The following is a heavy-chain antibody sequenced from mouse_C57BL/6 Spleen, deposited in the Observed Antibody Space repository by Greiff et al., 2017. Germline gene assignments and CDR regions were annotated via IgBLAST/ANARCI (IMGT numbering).Heavy chain of an antibody. CDR3: ARQNYDYVLYYFDY. D-gene: IGHD2-4*01. V-gene: IGHV5-17*01. CDR2: ISSGSSTI. J-gene: IGHJ2*01. Sequence: EVKLVESGGGLVKPGGSLKLSCAASGFTFSDYGMHWVRQAPEKGLEWVAYISSGSSTIYYADTVKGRFTISRDNAKNTLFLQMTSLRSEDTAMYYCARQNYDYVLYYFDYWGQGTTLTVSS. CDR1: GFTFSDYG.